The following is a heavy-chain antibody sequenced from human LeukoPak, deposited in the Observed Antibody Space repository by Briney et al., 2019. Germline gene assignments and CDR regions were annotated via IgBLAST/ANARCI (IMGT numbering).Heavy chain of an antibody. CDR2: IYDSGTSATT. V-gene: IGHV4-59*11. J-gene: IGHJ4*02. CDR3: AEIPRD. CDR1: GASMNHHY. Sequence: SETLSLTCTVSGASMNHHYWSWVRQPPGKELEWIAYIYDSGTSATTDYNPPLKSRVTISVDTSKRQFSLRLDSVTAADTAVYYCAEIPRDWGQGTLVTVSS.